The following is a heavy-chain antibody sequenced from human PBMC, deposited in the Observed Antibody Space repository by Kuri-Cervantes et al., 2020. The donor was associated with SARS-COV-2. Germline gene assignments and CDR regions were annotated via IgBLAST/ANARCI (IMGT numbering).Heavy chain of an antibody. D-gene: IGHD3-3*01. CDR1: GFTFSSYS. CDR2: ISSSSSYI. Sequence: GESLKISCAASGFTFSSYSMNWVRQAPGKGLEWVSSISSSSSYIYYADSVKGRFTISRDNAKNSLYLQMNSLRAEDTAVYYCARHSKVLRFLEWLLDWGQGTLVTVSS. J-gene: IGHJ4*02. CDR3: ARHSKVLRFLEWLLD. V-gene: IGHV3-21*01.